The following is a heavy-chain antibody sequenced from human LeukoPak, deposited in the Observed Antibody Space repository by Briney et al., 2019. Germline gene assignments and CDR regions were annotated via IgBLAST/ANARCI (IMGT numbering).Heavy chain of an antibody. D-gene: IGHD3-22*01. V-gene: IGHV4-34*01. CDR3: ARLSWYYDSSGYPRHFDY. Sequence: SETLSLTCAVYGGSFSGYYWSWIRQPPGKGLEWIGEINHSGSTNYNLSLKSRVTISVDTSKNQFSLKLSSVTAADTAVYYCARLSWYYDSSGYPRHFDYWGQGTLVTVSS. CDR1: GGSFSGYY. J-gene: IGHJ4*02. CDR2: INHSGST.